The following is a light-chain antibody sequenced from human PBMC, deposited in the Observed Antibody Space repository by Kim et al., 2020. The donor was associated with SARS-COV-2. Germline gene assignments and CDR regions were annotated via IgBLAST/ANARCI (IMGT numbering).Light chain of an antibody. Sequence: SSELTQDPAVSVALGQTVRITCQGDSLRSYYATWYQQKPGQAPILVIYGKNNRPSGIPDRFSGSSSGNTASLTITGTQAGDEADYYCNSRASNDNVVFGGGTQLTVL. V-gene: IGLV3-19*01. CDR1: SLRSYY. J-gene: IGLJ2*01. CDR3: NSRASNDNVV. CDR2: GKN.